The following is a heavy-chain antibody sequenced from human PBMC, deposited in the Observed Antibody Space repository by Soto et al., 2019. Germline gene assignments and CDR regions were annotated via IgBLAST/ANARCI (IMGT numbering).Heavy chain of an antibody. CDR3: ARGFYDYIWESYRYTSFDY. Sequence: QVQLQQWGAGLLKPSETLSLTCAVYGGSFSGYYWSWIRQPPGKGLEWIGEINHSGSTNYNPSLKSRVTISVDTSKNQFSLKLSSVTAADTAVYYCARGFYDYIWESYRYTSFDYWGQGTLVTVSS. CDR2: INHSGST. V-gene: IGHV4-34*01. D-gene: IGHD3-16*02. CDR1: GGSFSGYY. J-gene: IGHJ4*02.